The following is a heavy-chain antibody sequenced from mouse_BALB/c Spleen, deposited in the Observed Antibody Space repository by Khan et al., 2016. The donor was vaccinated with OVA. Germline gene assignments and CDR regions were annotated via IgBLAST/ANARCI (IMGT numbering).Heavy chain of an antibody. CDR1: GYTFTSYW. J-gene: IGHJ3*01. D-gene: IGHD2-1*01. Sequence: QVTLQQSGAELVKPGASVKLSCKTSGYTFTSYWIQWVKQRPGQGLGWIGEIFPGTGTTYYNENFKGKATLTIDTSSTTAYMQLSSLTSEDSAVYFWARGYFGNYEFAYWGQGTLVTVSS. V-gene: IGHV1S132*01. CDR3: ARGYFGNYEFAY. CDR2: IFPGTGTT.